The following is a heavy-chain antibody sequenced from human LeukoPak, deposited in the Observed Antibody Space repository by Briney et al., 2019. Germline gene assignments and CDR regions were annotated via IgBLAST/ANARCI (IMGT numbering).Heavy chain of an antibody. D-gene: IGHD1-26*01. Sequence: PSETLSLTCTVSGGSISSHYWSWIRQPPGQGLEWIGYIYYSGSTNYNPSLKSRVTISVDTSKNQFSLKLSSVTAADTAVYYCARGVGATLYNWFDPWGQGTLVTVSS. CDR3: ARGVGATLYNWFDP. CDR1: GGSISSHY. J-gene: IGHJ5*02. CDR2: IYYSGST. V-gene: IGHV4-59*11.